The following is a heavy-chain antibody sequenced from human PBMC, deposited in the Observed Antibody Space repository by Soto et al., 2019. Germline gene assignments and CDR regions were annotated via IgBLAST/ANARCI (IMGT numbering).Heavy chain of an antibody. V-gene: IGHV3-7*03. CDR3: ENDRRQTIAY. J-gene: IGHJ4*02. CDR1: AFTFSYSS. D-gene: IGHD1-1*01. CDR2: INYDGSET. Sequence: GGSLRLSCAASAFTFSYSSMRWVRQAPGKGLEWVASINYDGSETNYPDSVRAGFAISRNNTKNSLYLQMTLLSEEDKTIYFCENDRRQTIAYWGQGTLVTVSS.